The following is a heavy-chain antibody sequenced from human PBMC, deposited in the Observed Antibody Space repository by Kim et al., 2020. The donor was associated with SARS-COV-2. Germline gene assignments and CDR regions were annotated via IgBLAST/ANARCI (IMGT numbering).Heavy chain of an antibody. CDR2: ISSSGSYT. V-gene: IGHV3-11*03. CDR3: ARRAVVGNHVDY. CDR1: GFTFSDYY. Sequence: GGSLRLSCAASGFTFSDYYMSWIRQAPGKGLEWVSYISSSGSYTDYADSVKGRFTISRDNTKNSLYLQMNSLRAEDTAVYYCARRAVVGNHVDYWGQGTLVTVSX. D-gene: IGHD6-13*01. J-gene: IGHJ4*02.